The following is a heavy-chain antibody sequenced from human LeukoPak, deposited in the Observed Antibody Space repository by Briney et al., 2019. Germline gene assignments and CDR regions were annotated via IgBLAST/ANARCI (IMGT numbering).Heavy chain of an antibody. V-gene: IGHV4-59*01. J-gene: IGHJ3*02. CDR2: IYYSGST. Sequence: SETLSLTCTVSGGSISYYYWSWIRQPPGKGLEWIGYIYYSGSTNYNPSLKSRVTISVDTSKNQFSLKLNSVTAADTAVYYCARITYGDNHFDIWGQGTMVTVSS. D-gene: IGHD4-23*01. CDR3: ARITYGDNHFDI. CDR1: GGSISYYY.